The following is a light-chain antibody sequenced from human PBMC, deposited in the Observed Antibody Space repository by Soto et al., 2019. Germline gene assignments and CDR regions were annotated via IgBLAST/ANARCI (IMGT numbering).Light chain of an antibody. Sequence: EIVFTQSPGTLSLSPGERATLSCRASQSVSSSYLAWYQQKPGQAPRLLIYGASSRATGIPDRFSGSGSGTDFTLTIRRLETEDFAVYXCQQYNNWPTLTVGGGTKGDI. CDR2: GAS. CDR1: QSVSSSY. V-gene: IGKV3-20*01. CDR3: QQYNNWPTLT. J-gene: IGKJ4*01.